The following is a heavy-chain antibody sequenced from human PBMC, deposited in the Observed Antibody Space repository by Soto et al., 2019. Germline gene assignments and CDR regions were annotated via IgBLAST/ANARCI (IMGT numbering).Heavy chain of an antibody. D-gene: IGHD3-22*01. V-gene: IGHV3-33*01. Sequence: QVQLVESGGGVVQPGRSLRLSCAASGFTFSSYGMHWVRQAPGKGLEWVAVIWYDGSDKYYVDSVKGRFTISRDNSNNTLYLQMHSLRVEATAVYYCATGHYYDSGTGDYHGMDVWGQGTTVTVSS. CDR2: IWYDGSDK. J-gene: IGHJ6*02. CDR3: ATGHYYDSGTGDYHGMDV. CDR1: GFTFSSYG.